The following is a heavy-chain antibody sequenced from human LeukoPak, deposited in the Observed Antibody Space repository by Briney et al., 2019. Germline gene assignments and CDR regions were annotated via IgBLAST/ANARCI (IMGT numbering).Heavy chain of an antibody. CDR2: INPNTGGT. CDR1: GYSFTSYY. V-gene: IGHV1-2*02. J-gene: IGHJ6*02. CDR3: AREGQLVGPTPKVHYYGMDF. Sequence: ASVKVSCKASGYSFTSYYIHWVRQAPGQGLEWMGWINPNTGGTNFARKFQGRVTMTRDTSISTAYMELTRLRSDDTAVYYCAREGQLVGPTPKVHYYGMDFWGQGTTVTVSS. D-gene: IGHD1-26*01.